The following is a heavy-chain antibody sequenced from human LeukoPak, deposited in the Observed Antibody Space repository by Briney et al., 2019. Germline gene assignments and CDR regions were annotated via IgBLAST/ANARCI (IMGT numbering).Heavy chain of an antibody. V-gene: IGHV3-30*02. CDR3: ASYGSGSLDDY. J-gene: IGHJ4*02. CDR1: GFTFSSYG. Sequence: GGSLRLSCAASGFTFSSYGMHWVRQAPGKGLEWVAVIWYDGSNKYYADSVKGRFTISRDNSKNTLYLQMNSLRAEDTAVYYCASYGSGSLDDYWGQGTLVTVSS. D-gene: IGHD3-10*01. CDR2: IWYDGSNK.